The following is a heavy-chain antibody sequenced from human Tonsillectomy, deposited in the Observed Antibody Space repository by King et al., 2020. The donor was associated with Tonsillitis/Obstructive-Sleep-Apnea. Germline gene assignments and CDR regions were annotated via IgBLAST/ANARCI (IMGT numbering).Heavy chain of an antibody. D-gene: IGHD6-6*01. J-gene: IGHJ6*03. CDR2: IYYSGST. CDR1: DGSISSGGYY. Sequence: QLQESGPGLVKPSQTLSLTCTVSDGSISSGGYYWSWIRQHPGKGLEWIGYIYYSGSTYYNPSLKSRVTISVDTSKNQFSLKLSSVTAADTAVYYCARSRAGIAARAHYYYYMDVWGKGTTVTVSS. V-gene: IGHV4-31*03. CDR3: ARSRAGIAARAHYYYYMDV.